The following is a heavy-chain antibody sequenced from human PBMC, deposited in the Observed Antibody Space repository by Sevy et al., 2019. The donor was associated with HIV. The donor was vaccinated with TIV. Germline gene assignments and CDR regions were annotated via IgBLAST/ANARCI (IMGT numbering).Heavy chain of an antibody. D-gene: IGHD2-2*01. CDR2: INSDGSST. V-gene: IGHV3-74*01. J-gene: IGHJ4*02. CDR3: ARGPYCSSTSSYPEYYFDY. CDR1: GFTFSSYW. Sequence: GGSLRLSCAASGFTFSSYWMHWVRQAPGKGLVWVSRINSDGSSTSYADSVKGRFTISRDNAKNTLYLQMNSLRAEDTAVYYCARGPYCSSTSSYPEYYFDYWGQGTLVTSPQ.